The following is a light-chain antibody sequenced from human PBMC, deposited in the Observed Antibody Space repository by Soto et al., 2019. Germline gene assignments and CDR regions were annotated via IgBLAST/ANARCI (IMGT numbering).Light chain of an antibody. CDR2: GAS. J-gene: IGKJ4*01. V-gene: IGKV3D-15*01. Sequence: EIVMTQSPATLSVSPGEGVTLSCRASQSVNSNLAWYQQKPGQAPRLLIYGASTRATGIPARFSGSGSGTEFTLTISSLQSEDFAVYYCQQYDNWPLTFGGGTKVDIK. CDR1: QSVNSN. CDR3: QQYDNWPLT.